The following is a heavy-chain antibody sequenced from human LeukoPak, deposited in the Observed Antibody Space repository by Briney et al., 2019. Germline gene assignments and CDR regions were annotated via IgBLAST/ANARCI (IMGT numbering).Heavy chain of an antibody. D-gene: IGHD6-13*01. CDR3: ARPSSSLGAFDI. J-gene: IGHJ3*02. V-gene: IGHV4-34*01. Sequence: PSETLSLTCAVYGGSFSGYYWSWIRQPPGKGLEWIGEINHSGSTNYNPSLKSRVTISVDTSKNQFSLKLSSVTAADTAVYYCARPSSSLGAFDIWGQGTMVTVSS. CDR2: INHSGST. CDR1: GGSFSGYY.